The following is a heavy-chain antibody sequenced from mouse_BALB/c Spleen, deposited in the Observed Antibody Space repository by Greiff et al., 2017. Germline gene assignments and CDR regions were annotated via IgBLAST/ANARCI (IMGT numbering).Heavy chain of an antibody. J-gene: IGHJ2*01. CDR3: ARAYYGSTFDY. Sequence: EVQGVESGGGLVKPGGSLKLSCAASGFTFSDYYMYWVRQTPEKRLEWVATISDGGSYTYYPDSVKGRFTISRDNAKNNLYLQMSSLKSEDTAMYYCARAYYGSTFDYWGQGTTLTVSS. V-gene: IGHV5-4*02. CDR1: GFTFSDYY. CDR2: ISDGGSYT. D-gene: IGHD1-1*01.